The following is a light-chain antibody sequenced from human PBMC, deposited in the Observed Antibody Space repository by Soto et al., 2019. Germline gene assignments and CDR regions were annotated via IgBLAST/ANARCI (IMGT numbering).Light chain of an antibody. Sequence: EMVLTQSPGTLSLSPGERATLSCRASQSVSSTYLAWYQQKPGQAPMLLIYDASSRATGIPHRFSGSGSVTDFTLTISRLEPEHFAVYYCQQYGISPPLTFGQGTRLQIK. CDR3: QQYGISPPLT. V-gene: IGKV3-20*01. CDR2: DAS. CDR1: QSVSSTY. J-gene: IGKJ1*01.